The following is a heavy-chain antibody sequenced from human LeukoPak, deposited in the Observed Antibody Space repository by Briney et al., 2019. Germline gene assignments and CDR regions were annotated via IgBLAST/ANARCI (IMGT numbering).Heavy chain of an antibody. CDR1: GGAMRSFY. J-gene: IGHJ3*02. D-gene: IGHD3-22*01. CDR2: IYYTGRT. V-gene: IGHV4-59*08. Sequence: SQTLSLTCTVSGGAMRSFYWSWVRQTPEKGLECIVDIYYTGRTKYNRSLKSRVAISVDKSKNQCSLRLSSVTAADTALYSCARRGDRSETTLVRSVPYDASDAFDIWGQGTMVTVSS. CDR3: ARRGDRSETTLVRSVPYDASDAFDI.